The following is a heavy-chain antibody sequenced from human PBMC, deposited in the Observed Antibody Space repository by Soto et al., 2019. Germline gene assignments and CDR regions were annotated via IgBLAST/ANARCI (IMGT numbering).Heavy chain of an antibody. J-gene: IGHJ4*02. V-gene: IGHV3-7*01. CDR3: VTDVVLAAATDC. CDR1: GFTFSAYW. CDR2: INQDAHET. Sequence: PGGSLRLSCAASGFTFSAYWMSWVRQAPGRGLEWVANINQDAHETNYVDSLRGRVTISRDNSKNTLYLQMNSLRTEDTALYYCVTDVVLAAATDCWGQGTLVTVSS. D-gene: IGHD2-21*02.